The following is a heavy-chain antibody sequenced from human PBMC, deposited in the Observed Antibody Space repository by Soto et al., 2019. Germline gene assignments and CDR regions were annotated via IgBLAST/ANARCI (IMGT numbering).Heavy chain of an antibody. J-gene: IGHJ4*01. CDR3: ARGYGDYVSDY. Sequence: QVQLMESGGGVVQPGRSLRLSCAASGFTFSSYAMHWVRQAPGKGLEWVAVISYDGSNKYYADSVKGRFTISRDNSKNTLYLQMNSLRAEDTAVYYCARGYGDYVSDYWGHGPLVTVSS. CDR2: ISYDGSNK. CDR1: GFTFSSYA. V-gene: IGHV3-30-3*01. D-gene: IGHD4-17*01.